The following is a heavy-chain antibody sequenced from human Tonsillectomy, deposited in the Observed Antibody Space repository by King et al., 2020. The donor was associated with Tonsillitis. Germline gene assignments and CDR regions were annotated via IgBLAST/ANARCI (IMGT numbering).Heavy chain of an antibody. CDR3: ARLVIFGVIRD. CDR1: CCSISSSSYY. Sequence: QLQESGPGLVKPSETLSLTCSVSCCSISSSSYYWGWIRQPPGKGLEWIGSIYYSGSTYFNPTPKSRVTISVDTSKNQFSLKLSSVTAADTAVYYCARLVIFGVIRDWGQGTLVTVSS. V-gene: IGHV4-39*01. D-gene: IGHD3-3*01. CDR2: IYYSGST. J-gene: IGHJ4*02.